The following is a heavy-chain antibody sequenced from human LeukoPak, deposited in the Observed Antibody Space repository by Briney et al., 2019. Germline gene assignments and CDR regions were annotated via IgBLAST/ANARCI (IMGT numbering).Heavy chain of an antibody. CDR2: ISSSGINI. V-gene: IGHV3-48*03. CDR3: AREPRGGLLWFGQGAFDI. D-gene: IGHD3-10*01. Sequence: PGGSLRLSCAASGFTFSSYEMNWVRQAPGKGLEWVSYISSSGINIYYADSVKGRLTISRDNAKNSLYLQMNSLRAEDTAVYYCAREPRGGLLWFGQGAFDIWGQGTMVTVSS. J-gene: IGHJ3*02. CDR1: GFTFSSYE.